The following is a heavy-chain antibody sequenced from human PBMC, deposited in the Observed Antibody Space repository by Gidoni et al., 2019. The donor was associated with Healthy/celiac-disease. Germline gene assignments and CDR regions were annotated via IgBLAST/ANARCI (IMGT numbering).Heavy chain of an antibody. CDR3: ARWKGGFRYYYYGMDV. CDR2: IKQDGSEK. V-gene: IGHV3-7*01. Sequence: EVQLVESGGGLVQTGGSLRLSCAASGFTFGSYWMSWVRQAPGKGLEWVANIKQDGSEKYYVDSVKGRFTISRDNAKNSLYLQMNSLRAEDTAVYYCARWKGGFRYYYYGMDVWGQGTTVTVSS. J-gene: IGHJ6*02. CDR1: GFTFGSYW. D-gene: IGHD1-1*01.